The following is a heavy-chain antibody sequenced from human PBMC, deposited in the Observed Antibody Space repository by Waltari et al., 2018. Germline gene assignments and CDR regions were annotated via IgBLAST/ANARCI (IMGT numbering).Heavy chain of an antibody. J-gene: IGHJ4*02. CDR3: SRDLQHGDFGRGRDY. CDR1: GFTFSSHW. Sequence: EVQLEESGGGLVQPGGSLRLSCAASGFTFSSHWIHWVRQAPGKGLVWGSRINGDGSSTSYADSVKGRFTISRDNAKNTLYLQMNSLRAEDTAVYYCSRDLQHGDFGRGRDYWGQGTLVTVSS. V-gene: IGHV3-74*01. CDR2: INGDGSST. D-gene: IGHD4-17*01.